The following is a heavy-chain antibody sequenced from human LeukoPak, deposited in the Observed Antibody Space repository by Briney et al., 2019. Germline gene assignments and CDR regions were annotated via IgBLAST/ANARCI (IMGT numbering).Heavy chain of an antibody. Sequence: GGSLRLSCAASGFTFSSYGMHWVRQAPGKGLEWVAVIWYDGSNKYYADSVKGRFTISRDNSKNTLYLQMNSLRAEDTAVYYCAKRDTSGSFYFHYWGQGTLVTVSS. CDR2: IWYDGSNK. V-gene: IGHV3-33*06. CDR3: AKRDTSGSFYFHY. D-gene: IGHD3-22*01. CDR1: GFTFSSYG. J-gene: IGHJ4*02.